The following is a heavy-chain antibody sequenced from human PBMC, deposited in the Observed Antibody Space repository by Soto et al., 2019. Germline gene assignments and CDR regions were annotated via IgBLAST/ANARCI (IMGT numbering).Heavy chain of an antibody. V-gene: IGHV4-34*01. D-gene: IGHD6-13*01. CDR1: GGSFSGHY. Sequence: SESLSLTCAVYGGSFSGHYWSWIRQPPGEGLEWIGEINESGSTKYTPSLKSRVTTSLDTSKNQFSLKLSSVTAADTAVYYCARSRRGFGSSWYDWFDPWGQGTLVTVSS. CDR2: INESGST. J-gene: IGHJ5*02. CDR3: ARSRRGFGSSWYDWFDP.